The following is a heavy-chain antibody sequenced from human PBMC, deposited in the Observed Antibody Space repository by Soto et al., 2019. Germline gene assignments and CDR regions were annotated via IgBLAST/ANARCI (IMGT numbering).Heavy chain of an antibody. Sequence: ASVKVSCKASGYTFTSYAMHWVRQAPGQRLEWMGWINAGNGNTKYSQKFQGRVTITRDTSASTACMELSSLRSEDTAVYYCARAIRLWFGELQTEYYFDYWGQGTLVTVSS. V-gene: IGHV1-3*01. J-gene: IGHJ4*02. CDR1: GYTFTSYA. CDR3: ARAIRLWFGELQTEYYFDY. D-gene: IGHD3-10*01. CDR2: INAGNGNT.